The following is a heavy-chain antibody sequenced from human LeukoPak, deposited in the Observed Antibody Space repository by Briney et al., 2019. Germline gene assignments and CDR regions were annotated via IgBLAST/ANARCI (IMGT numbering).Heavy chain of an antibody. J-gene: IGHJ1*01. V-gene: IGHV4-39*07. CDR2: IYYSGST. D-gene: IGHD6-19*01. CDR3: AREGSSGWYVSYFQH. CDR1: GGSISSSSYY. Sequence: SETLSLTCTVSGGSISSSSYYWGWIRQPPGKGLEWIGSIYYSGSTYYNPSLKSRVTISVDTSKNQFSLKLSSVTAADTAVYYCAREGSSGWYVSYFQHWGQGTLVTVSS.